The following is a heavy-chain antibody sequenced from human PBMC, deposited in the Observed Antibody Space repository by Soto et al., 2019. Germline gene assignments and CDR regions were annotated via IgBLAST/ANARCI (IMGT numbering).Heavy chain of an antibody. CDR2: IYWDDDK. Sequence: QITLKESGPTLVKPTQTLTLTCTFSGFSLSTGGVGVGWIRQPPGKALEWLALIYWDDDKRYSPFLKSRLTITKDTSKNQVVLTMTNMDPVDTASYYCAHYYYDSSGYRNWFDPWGQGILVTVSS. J-gene: IGHJ5*02. CDR1: GFSLSTGGVG. D-gene: IGHD3-22*01. CDR3: AHYYYDSSGYRNWFDP. V-gene: IGHV2-5*02.